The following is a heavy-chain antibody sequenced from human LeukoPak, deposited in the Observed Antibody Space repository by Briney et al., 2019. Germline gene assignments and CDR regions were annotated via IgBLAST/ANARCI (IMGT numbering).Heavy chain of an antibody. D-gene: IGHD6-19*01. V-gene: IGHV4-39*01. CDR1: GGSISSSSYY. J-gene: IGHJ4*02. CDR2: IYYSGST. Sequence: PSETLSLTRTVSGGSISSSSYYWGWIRQPPGKGLAWIGSIYYSGSTYYNPSLKSRVTISVDTPKNQFSLKLSAVTAADTAVYYFARTEAGAGRRDFDDWGQGTLVTVSS. CDR3: ARTEAGAGRRDFDD.